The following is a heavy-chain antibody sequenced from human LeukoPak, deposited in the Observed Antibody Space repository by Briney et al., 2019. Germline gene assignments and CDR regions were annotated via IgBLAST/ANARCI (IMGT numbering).Heavy chain of an antibody. D-gene: IGHD4/OR15-4a*01. Sequence: GGSLRLSCAASGFTFGSYAMHWVRQAPGKGLEWVAVISYDGSNKYYADSVKGRFTISRDNSKNTLYLQMNSLRAEDTAVYYCARDGASPGPLRPFDPWGQGTLVTVSS. J-gene: IGHJ5*02. CDR3: ARDGASPGPLRPFDP. CDR2: ISYDGSNK. CDR1: GFTFGSYA. V-gene: IGHV3-30-3*01.